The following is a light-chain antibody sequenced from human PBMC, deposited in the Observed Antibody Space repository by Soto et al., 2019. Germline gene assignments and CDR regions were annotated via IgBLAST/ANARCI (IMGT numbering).Light chain of an antibody. CDR1: QSVSSSY. CDR3: QQYGSSPLYT. CDR2: GAS. Sequence: ESVLTQSPGTLSSSPGERATLSCRASQSVSSSYLAWYQQKPGQAPRLRIYGASSRATGIPERFSGSGSGTDFTLTISRLEPEDFAVYYCQQYGSSPLYTFGQGTKLEIK. V-gene: IGKV3-20*01. J-gene: IGKJ2*01.